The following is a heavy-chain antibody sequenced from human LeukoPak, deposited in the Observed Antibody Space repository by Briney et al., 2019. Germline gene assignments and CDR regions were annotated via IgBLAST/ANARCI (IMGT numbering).Heavy chain of an antibody. Sequence: PSETLSLTCSVSNGSISSSRYFWGWIRQPPGKGLEWIGSIDYSGSTYYNPSLKSRVTISVDTSKNHFSLDLSSVTAADTAVYYCARDRSSSWYKDLDYWGQGTLVTVSS. CDR2: IDYSGST. CDR3: ARDRSSSWYKDLDY. CDR1: NGSISSSRYF. V-gene: IGHV4-39*07. D-gene: IGHD6-13*01. J-gene: IGHJ4*02.